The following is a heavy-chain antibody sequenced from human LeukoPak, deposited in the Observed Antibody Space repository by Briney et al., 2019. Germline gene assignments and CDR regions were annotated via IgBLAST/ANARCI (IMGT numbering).Heavy chain of an antibody. Sequence: GGSLRLSCAASGFTFNTYNMNWVRQAPGKGLEWVSYISSSGSTIYYADSVKGRFTISRDNAKNTLYLQMNSLRAEDTAVYYCARDSVEVYDFWSGYYTGVDYYYYMDVWGKGATVTVSS. CDR2: ISSSGSTI. V-gene: IGHV3-48*04. J-gene: IGHJ6*03. CDR1: GFTFNTYN. D-gene: IGHD3-3*01. CDR3: ARDSVEVYDFWSGYYTGVDYYYYMDV.